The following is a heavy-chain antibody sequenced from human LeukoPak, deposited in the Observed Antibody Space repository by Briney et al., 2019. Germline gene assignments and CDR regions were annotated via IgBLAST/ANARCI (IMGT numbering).Heavy chain of an antibody. D-gene: IGHD7-27*01. V-gene: IGHV3-7*05. J-gene: IGHJ5*02. CDR1: GFTSTSYW. Sequence: PGGSLRLSCAASGFTSTSYWMTWVRQAPGKGLHWAANINHDGTDKNYADSVKGRFTISRDNAKRSVFLQMNSLRAEDTGLYYCAREDWGPRFDPRGQGTLVTVSS. CDR2: INHDGTDK. CDR3: AREDWGPRFDP.